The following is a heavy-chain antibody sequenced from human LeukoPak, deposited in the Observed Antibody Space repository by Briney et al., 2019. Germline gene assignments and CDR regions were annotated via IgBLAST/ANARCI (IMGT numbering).Heavy chain of an antibody. V-gene: IGHV3-74*01. Sequence: GGSLRLSCAASGFTFTSVWMHWFRQAPGRGLVWISRISTDGATTGYADSVKGRFTISRDNTKNTLSLKMNSLRAEDTAVYYCARDRTTVTLFDYWGQGALVTVSS. J-gene: IGHJ4*02. CDR1: GFTFTSVW. CDR3: ARDRTTVTLFDY. D-gene: IGHD4-17*01. CDR2: ISTDGATT.